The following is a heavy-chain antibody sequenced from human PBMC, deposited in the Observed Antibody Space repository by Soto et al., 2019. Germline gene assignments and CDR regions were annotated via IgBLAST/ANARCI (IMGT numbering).Heavy chain of an antibody. D-gene: IGHD3-10*01. CDR3: ARVWGGAFDI. V-gene: IGHV4-61*08. CDR2: IYHSGST. CDR1: GGSISSGGYS. Sequence: SETLSLTCAVSGGSISSGGYSWSWIRQPPGKGLEWIGYIYHSGSTNYNPSPKSRVTISVDTSKNQFSLKLSSVTAADTAVYYCARVWGGAFDIWGQGTMVTVS. J-gene: IGHJ3*02.